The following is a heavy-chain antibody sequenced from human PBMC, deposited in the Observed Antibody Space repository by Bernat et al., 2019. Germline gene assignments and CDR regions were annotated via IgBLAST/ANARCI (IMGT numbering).Heavy chain of an antibody. J-gene: IGHJ4*01. CDR3: ARVVSCSGGSCYSPGFDY. Sequence: EVQLVESGGGLVQPGGFLRLSCAASGFTFSSYWMHWVRQAPGKGLVWVSRINSDGSSTSYADSLNGRFTISSGNAKNTLYMQLNSLRAEDTAVYYCARVVSCSGGSCYSPGFDYWGGGTLVTVSS. D-gene: IGHD2-15*01. CDR2: INSDGSST. V-gene: IGHV3-74*01. CDR1: GFTFSSYW.